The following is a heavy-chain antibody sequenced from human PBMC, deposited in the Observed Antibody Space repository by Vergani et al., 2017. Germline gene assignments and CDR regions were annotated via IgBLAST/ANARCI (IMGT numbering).Heavy chain of an antibody. V-gene: IGHV3-23*04. CDR3: AKAAYCSGGSCYREMGDAFDI. Sequence: EVQLVESGGGLVQPGGSLRLSCAASGFTFSSYAMSWVRQAPGKGLEWVSAISGSGGSTYYADSVKGRITISRDNSKNTLYLQMNSLRAEDTAVYYCAKAAYCSGGSCYREMGDAFDIWGQGTMVTVSS. CDR1: GFTFSSYA. D-gene: IGHD2-15*01. J-gene: IGHJ3*02. CDR2: ISGSGGST.